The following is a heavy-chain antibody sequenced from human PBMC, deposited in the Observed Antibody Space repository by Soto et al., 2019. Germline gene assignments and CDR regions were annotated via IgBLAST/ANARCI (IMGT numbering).Heavy chain of an antibody. Sequence: GGSLRLSCTAPGFSFSPYTMNWVRQAPGKGLQWVASITNRGTHTYSADSVKGRFTISRDNDKNSLYLQMNNLRAEDTATYYCARAHEVAWFDSWGLGTLVTVSS. CDR3: ARAHEVAWFDS. J-gene: IGHJ5*01. CDR2: ITNRGTHT. CDR1: GFSFSPYT. V-gene: IGHV3-21*06. D-gene: IGHD2-15*01.